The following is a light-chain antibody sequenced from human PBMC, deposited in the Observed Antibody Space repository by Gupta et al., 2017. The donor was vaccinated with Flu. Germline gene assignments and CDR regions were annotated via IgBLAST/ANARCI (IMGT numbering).Light chain of an antibody. V-gene: IGLV3-19*01. CDR3: NSRDSNDDHFYV. J-gene: IGLJ1*01. CDR1: SLRHYL. CDR2: DNN. Sequence: SSELTQDPAVSVALGQTVRLTCQGDSLRHYLANWYQQKPGRAPVLVIYDNNRRPSGIPDRFSGSTSGNTASLTITGAQAEDEAAYYCNSRDSNDDHFYVFGTGTKLTVL.